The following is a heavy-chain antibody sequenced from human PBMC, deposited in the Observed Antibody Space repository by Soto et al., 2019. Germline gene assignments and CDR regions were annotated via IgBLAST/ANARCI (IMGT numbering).Heavy chain of an antibody. J-gene: IGHJ3*02. CDR1: GFAVSSNY. V-gene: IGHV3-53*01. D-gene: IGHD3-22*01. CDR2: IYSGGTT. CDR3: ARASKGSGYSPHAFDI. Sequence: GGSLRLSCAASGFAVSSNYMSWVRQAPGKGLEWVSLIYSGGTTYYADSVKGRFTISRDNSKNTLYLQMNSLRAEDTAVYYCARASKGSGYSPHAFDIWSQGTMVTV.